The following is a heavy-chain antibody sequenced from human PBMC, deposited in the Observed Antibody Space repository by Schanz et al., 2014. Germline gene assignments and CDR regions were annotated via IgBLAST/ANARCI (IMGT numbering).Heavy chain of an antibody. Sequence: EVQLVQSGGGLVQPGGSLRLSCAASGFTFSSHCMHWVRQDPGKGLVWVARINSVGSNTDYADAVTGRFTISRDNAKNPLNLRMNALRAEDSAVDYCARKVKLGVSGVRGHDSLDIWGQGTRVTVSS. CDR2: INSVGSNT. D-gene: IGHD3-16*01. J-gene: IGHJ3*02. V-gene: IGHV3-74*01. CDR1: GFTFSSHC. CDR3: ARKVKLGVSGVRGHDSLDI.